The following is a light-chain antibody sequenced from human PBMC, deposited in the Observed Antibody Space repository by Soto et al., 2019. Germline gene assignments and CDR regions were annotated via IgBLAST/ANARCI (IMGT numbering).Light chain of an antibody. CDR3: CSYAGSSFSLV. Sequence: QSALTQPASVSGSPGQSITISCTGTSSDVGSYNLVSWYQQHPGKAPKLMIYGGSKRASGVSNRFSGFKSGNTASLTISGLQAEDEADYYCCSYAGSSFSLVFGGGTKVTVL. CDR1: SSDVGSYNL. CDR2: GGS. V-gene: IGLV2-23*01. J-gene: IGLJ2*01.